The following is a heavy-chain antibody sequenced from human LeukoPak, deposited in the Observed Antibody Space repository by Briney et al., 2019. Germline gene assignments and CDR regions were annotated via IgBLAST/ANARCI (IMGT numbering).Heavy chain of an antibody. CDR2: IYYSGST. V-gene: IGHV4-39*01. D-gene: IGHD3-10*01. CDR1: GGSVSSSRYY. Sequence: SETLSLTCTASGGSVSSSRYYWGWIRQPPGKGLEWIGSIYYSGSTYYNPSLKSRVTISIDTSKNQFSLKVSSVTAADTAVYYCARLTGSRPDYWGQGTLVTVSS. J-gene: IGHJ4*02. CDR3: ARLTGSRPDY.